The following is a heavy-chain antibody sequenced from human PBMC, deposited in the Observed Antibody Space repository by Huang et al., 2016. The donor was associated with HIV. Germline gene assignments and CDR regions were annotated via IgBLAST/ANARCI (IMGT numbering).Heavy chain of an antibody. D-gene: IGHD6-19*01. CDR2: SYYSAST. Sequence: QVQLQESGPGLVKPSETLSLTCTVSGGSISSHYWSWIRQPPGKGLEWIGSSYYSASTNYNPSLKSRVTISGDTSKNQFSLKLSSVTAADTAVYSCARGGQWLIPWWYFDLWGRGTLVTVSS. V-gene: IGHV4-59*11. J-gene: IGHJ2*01. CDR1: GGSISSHY. CDR3: ARGGQWLIPWWYFDL.